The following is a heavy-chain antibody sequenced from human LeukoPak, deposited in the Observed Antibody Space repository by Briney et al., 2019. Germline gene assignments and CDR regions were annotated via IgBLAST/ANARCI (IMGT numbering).Heavy chain of an antibody. CDR3: AKTLYDILTGDRLGVDY. J-gene: IGHJ4*02. Sequence: GGSLRLSCAASGFTFSSYGMHWVRQAPGKGLEWVAFIRYDGSNKYYADSVKGRFTISRDNSKNTLYLQMNSLGAEDTAVYYCAKTLYDILTGDRLGVDYWGQGTLVTVSS. CDR2: IRYDGSNK. CDR1: GFTFSSYG. D-gene: IGHD3-9*01. V-gene: IGHV3-30*02.